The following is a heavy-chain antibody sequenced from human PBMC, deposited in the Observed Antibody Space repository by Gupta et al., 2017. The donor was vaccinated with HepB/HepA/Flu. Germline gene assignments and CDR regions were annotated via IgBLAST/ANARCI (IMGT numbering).Heavy chain of an antibody. J-gene: IGHJ3*02. CDR3: AKGYSSLNGGSYDI. CDR1: GFIFSNYA. V-gene: IGHV3-23*01. Sequence: EVQLLESGGGLVQPGGSLRLSCEASGFIFSNYAMGWVRQAPGKGLEWVSHMFGDAYTTFYADSVKGRFTISRDNSKSTLYLQMNSLRAEDTAVYYCAKGYSSLNGGSYDIWGQGTMVTVSS. CDR2: MFGDAYTT. D-gene: IGHD3-22*01.